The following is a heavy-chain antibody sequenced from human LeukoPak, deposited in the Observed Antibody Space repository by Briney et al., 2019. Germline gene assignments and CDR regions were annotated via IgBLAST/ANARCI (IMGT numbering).Heavy chain of an antibody. CDR3: AKDWDDYYGSGSYFDY. V-gene: IGHV3-30*02. J-gene: IGHJ4*02. Sequence: GGSLRLSCAASGFTFSSYAMHWVRQAPGKGLEWVAFIRYDGSNKYYADSVKGGITISRDNSKNTLYLQMNRLRAEDSAVYYCAKDWDDYYGSGSYFDYWGQGTLVTVSS. CDR2: IRYDGSNK. CDR1: GFTFSSYA. D-gene: IGHD3-10*01.